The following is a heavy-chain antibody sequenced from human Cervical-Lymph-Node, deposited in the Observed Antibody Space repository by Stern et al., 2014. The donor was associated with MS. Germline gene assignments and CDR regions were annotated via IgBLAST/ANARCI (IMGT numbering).Heavy chain of an antibody. CDR1: GFSFSNHG. V-gene: IGHV3-30*03. D-gene: IGHD6-19*01. J-gene: IGHJ4*02. CDR3: ARERSGWSKPLDF. Sequence: MQLVESGGGVVQPGRSLRLSCAASGFSFSNHGMHWVRQAPGKRLDWVAVISFDGSANYHADSVKGRFTISRDNSKNTLYLQMNSLRAEDTAVYYCARERSGWSKPLDFWGQGTLVTVSS. CDR2: ISFDGSAN.